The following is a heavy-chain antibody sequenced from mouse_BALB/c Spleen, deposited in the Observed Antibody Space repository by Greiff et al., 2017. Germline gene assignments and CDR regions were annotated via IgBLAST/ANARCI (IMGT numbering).Heavy chain of an antibody. CDR2: INPYNDGT. CDR3: ARSGIYDGYPYWYFDV. D-gene: IGHD2-3*01. CDR1: GYTFTSYV. V-gene: IGHV1-14*01. J-gene: IGHJ1*01. Sequence: ESGPELVKPGASVKMSCKASGYTFTSYVMHWVKQKPGQGLEWIGYINPYNDGTKYNEKFKGKATLTSDKSSSTAYMELSSLTSEDSAVYYCARSGIYDGYPYWYFDVWGAGTTVTVSS.